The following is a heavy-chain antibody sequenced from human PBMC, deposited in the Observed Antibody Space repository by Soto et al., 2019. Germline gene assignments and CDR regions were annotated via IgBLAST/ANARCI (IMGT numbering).Heavy chain of an antibody. D-gene: IGHD3-9*01. J-gene: IGHJ6*03. V-gene: IGHV3-33*01. CDR2: IWYDGSNK. Sequence: QVQLVESGGGVVQPGRSLRLSCAASGFTFSSYGMHWVRQAPGKGLEWVAVIWYDGSNKYYADSVKGRFTISRDNSKNTLYLQMNSLRAEDTAVYYCAIEYDIWARYYYYMDVWGKGTTVTVSS. CDR3: AIEYDIWARYYYYMDV. CDR1: GFTFSSYG.